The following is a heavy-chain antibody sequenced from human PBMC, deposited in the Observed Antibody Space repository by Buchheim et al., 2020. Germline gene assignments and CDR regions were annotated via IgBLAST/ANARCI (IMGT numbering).Heavy chain of an antibody. CDR3: ARDGGYWSGTNYYSVGFFQH. J-gene: IGHJ1*01. Sequence: EVQLLESGGGLVQPGGSLRLSCAASGFTFSSYAMSWVRQAPGKGLEWVSSISGSGDTTYYADSVKGRFTISRDNSKNTLFLQMNSLRAEDTAVYYCARDGGYWSGTNYYSVGFFQHWGQGTL. D-gene: IGHD2-2*02. CDR1: GFTFSSYA. V-gene: IGHV3-23*01. CDR2: ISGSGDTT.